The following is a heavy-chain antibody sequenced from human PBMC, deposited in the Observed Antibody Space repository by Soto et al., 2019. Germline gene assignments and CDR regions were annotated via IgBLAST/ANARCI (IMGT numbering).Heavy chain of an antibody. CDR3: ARRNSGWSFDY. D-gene: IGHD6-19*01. Sequence: QLQLQESGPGLVKPSETLSLTCTVSGGSISSSSYYWGWIRQPPGKGLEWIGSIYYSGSTYYNPSLKSRVTISVDTSKNQFSLKLSSVTAADTAVYYCARRNSGWSFDYWGQGTLVTVSS. CDR2: IYYSGST. CDR1: GGSISSSSYY. V-gene: IGHV4-39*01. J-gene: IGHJ4*02.